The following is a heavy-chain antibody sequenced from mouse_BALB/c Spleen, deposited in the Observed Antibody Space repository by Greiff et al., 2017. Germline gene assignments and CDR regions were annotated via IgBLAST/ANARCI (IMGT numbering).Heavy chain of an antibody. CDR3: TRQGDWFAY. CDR1: GYTFTDYE. Sequence: VKLQESGAELVRPGASVTLSCKASGYTFTDYEMHWVKQTPVHGLEWIGAIDPETGGTAYNQKFKGKATLTADKSSSTAYMELRSLTSEDSAVYYCTRQGDWFAYWGQGTLVTVSA. CDR2: IDPETGGT. V-gene: IGHV1-15*01. J-gene: IGHJ3*01.